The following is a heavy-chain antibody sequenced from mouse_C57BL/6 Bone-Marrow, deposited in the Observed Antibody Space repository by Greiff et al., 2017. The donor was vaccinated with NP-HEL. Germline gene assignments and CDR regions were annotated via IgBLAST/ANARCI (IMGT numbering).Heavy chain of an antibody. CDR3: AREDYGSSYVWFAY. CDR2: INYDGSST. J-gene: IGHJ3*01. Sequence: DVHLVESEGGLVQPGSSMKLSCTASGFTFSDYYMAWVRQVPEKGLEWVANINYDGSSTYYLDSLKSRFIISRDNAKNILYLQMSSLKSEDTATYYCAREDYGSSYVWFAYWGQGTLVTVSA. CDR1: GFTFSDYY. V-gene: IGHV5-16*01. D-gene: IGHD1-1*01.